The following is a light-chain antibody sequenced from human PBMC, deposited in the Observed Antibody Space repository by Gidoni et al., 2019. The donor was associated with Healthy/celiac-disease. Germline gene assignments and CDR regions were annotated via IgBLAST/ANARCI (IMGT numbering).Light chain of an antibody. Sequence: DIHMTQSPSSLSASVGDRVTITGRASQSISSYLNWYQQKPGKAPKLLIYAASSLQSGVPSRFSGSGSGTDFTLTISSLQPEDFATYYCQQSYSIPHGFGGGTKVEIK. CDR2: AAS. J-gene: IGKJ4*01. CDR3: QQSYSIPHG. CDR1: QSISSY. V-gene: IGKV1-39*01.